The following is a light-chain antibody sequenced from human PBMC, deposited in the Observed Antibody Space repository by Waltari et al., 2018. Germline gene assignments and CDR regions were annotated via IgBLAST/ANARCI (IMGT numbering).Light chain of an antibody. CDR1: SSNLGSYS. Sequence: QSVLTQPPSVSGAPGQRVIISCTGTSSNLGSYSVSWYQQLPGTTPKLLIYQRNKRPSGVSDLFSGSKSGASASLTITGLQTEDEADYYCLSYDSGLSAWVFGGGTRLTVL. J-gene: IGLJ3*02. V-gene: IGLV1-40*01. CDR3: LSYDSGLSAWV. CDR2: QRN.